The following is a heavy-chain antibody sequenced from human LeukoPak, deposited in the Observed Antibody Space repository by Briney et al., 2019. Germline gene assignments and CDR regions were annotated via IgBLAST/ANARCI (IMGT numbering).Heavy chain of an antibody. V-gene: IGHV4-4*07. D-gene: IGHD6-19*01. CDR2: IYASGIS. CDR3: AGAPPVAAPYYFHY. J-gene: IGHJ4*02. CDR1: GGSVSSYY. Sequence: PSETLSLTCTFSGGSVSSYYWNWIRQPAGNGMEWIGRIYASGISNYNPSLKSRVTMSVDTFKNQFSLKLNSVTAADTAVYYCAGAPPVAAPYYFHYWGQGTLVTVSS.